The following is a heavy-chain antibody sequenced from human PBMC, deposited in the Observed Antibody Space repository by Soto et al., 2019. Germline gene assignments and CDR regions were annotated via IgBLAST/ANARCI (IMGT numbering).Heavy chain of an antibody. CDR1: GFTFSGYA. J-gene: IGHJ6*02. Sequence: PGGSLRPSFAASGFTFSGYAMSWVRQAPGKGLEWVSAISGSGGSTYYADSVKGRFTISRDNSKNTLYLQMNSLRAEDTAVYYCAKEGGSSPGGYYYGMDVWGQGTTVTVSS. D-gene: IGHD6-13*01. CDR2: ISGSGGST. CDR3: AKEGGSSPGGYYYGMDV. V-gene: IGHV3-23*01.